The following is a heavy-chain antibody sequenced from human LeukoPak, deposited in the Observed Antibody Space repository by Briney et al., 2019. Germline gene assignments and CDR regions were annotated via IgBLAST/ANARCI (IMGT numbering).Heavy chain of an antibody. D-gene: IGHD2-15*01. CDR3: ARDSGLGASLDV. CDR1: GYTFTGYY. J-gene: IGHJ6*04. CDR2: INPNSGGT. V-gene: IGHV1-2*02. Sequence: ASVKVSCKASGYTFTGYYMHWVRQAPGQGLEWMGWINPNSGGTNYAQKFQGRVTMTRGTSISTAYMELSRLRSDDTAVYYCARDSGLGASLDVWGKGTTVTVSS.